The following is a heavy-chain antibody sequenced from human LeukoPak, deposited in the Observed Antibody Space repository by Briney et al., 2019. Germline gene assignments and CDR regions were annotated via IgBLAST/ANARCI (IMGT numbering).Heavy chain of an antibody. D-gene: IGHD3-3*01. CDR1: GYTFTSYG. Sequence: ASVKVSCKASGYTFTSYGISWVRQAPGQGLEWMGWISAYNGNTNYAQKLQGRVTMTTDTSTSTAYKELRSLRSDDTAVYYCARDDTIFGVVTYYYYYGMDVWGQGTTVTVSS. V-gene: IGHV1-18*01. J-gene: IGHJ6*02. CDR2: ISAYNGNT. CDR3: ARDDTIFGVVTYYYYYGMDV.